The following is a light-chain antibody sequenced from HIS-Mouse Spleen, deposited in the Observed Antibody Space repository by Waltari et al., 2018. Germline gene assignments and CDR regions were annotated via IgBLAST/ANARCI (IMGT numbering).Light chain of an antibody. CDR2: EVS. V-gene: IGLV2-18*02. CDR1: SRDVGRYNR. J-gene: IGLJ3*02. CDR3: SSYTSSSTWV. Sequence: QSALTQPPSVSGSPGQSVTISCTAPSRDVGRYNRVPWYQQPPGTAPKLMIYEVSNRPSGVPDRFSGSKSGNTASLTISGLQAEDEADYYCSSYTSSSTWVFGGGTKLTVL.